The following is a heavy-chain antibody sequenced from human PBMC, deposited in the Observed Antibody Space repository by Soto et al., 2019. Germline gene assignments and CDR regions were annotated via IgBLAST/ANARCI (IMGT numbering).Heavy chain of an antibody. V-gene: IGHV3-33*01. CDR2: MWYDGSNK. J-gene: IGHJ4*02. CDR1: GFTFSSYG. D-gene: IGHD3-10*01. CDR3: ARDPKEYGSGSYYIDY. Sequence: GSLRLSCAASGFTFSSYGMHWVRQAPGKGLEWVAVMWYDGSNKYYGDSVKGRFTISRDNSKNTLYLQMNSLRAEDTAVYYCARDPKEYGSGSYYIDYWGQGTTVTVSS.